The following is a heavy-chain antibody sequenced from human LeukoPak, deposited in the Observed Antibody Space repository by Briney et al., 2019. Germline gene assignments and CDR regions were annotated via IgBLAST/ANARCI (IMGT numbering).Heavy chain of an antibody. J-gene: IGHJ3*02. Sequence: SQTLSLTCAISGDSVSSNSAAWNWIRQSPSRGLEWLGRTYYRSKWYDDYAVSVKSRITINPDTSKNQFSLHLNSVTPEDTAVYYCARDPSSGWFRDYAFDIWGQGTMVTVSS. V-gene: IGHV6-1*01. D-gene: IGHD6-13*01. CDR1: GDSVSSNSAA. CDR2: TYYRSKWYD. CDR3: ARDPSSGWFRDYAFDI.